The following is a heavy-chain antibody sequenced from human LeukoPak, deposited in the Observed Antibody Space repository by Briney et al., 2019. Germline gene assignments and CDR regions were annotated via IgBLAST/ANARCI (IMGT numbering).Heavy chain of an antibody. J-gene: IGHJ4*02. CDR3: ARGGNSFGGFYFDY. V-gene: IGHV4-31*03. D-gene: IGHD2-15*01. Sequence: SETLSLTRTVSADSLSSGGHYWAWIRQFPGKGLESIGFIHHSGRSRHNPSLKDRVAISVDTSRKQFALKLSSVTAADTAMYYCARGGNSFGGFYFDYWGQGIQVIVSS. CDR2: IHHSGRS. CDR1: ADSLSSGGHY.